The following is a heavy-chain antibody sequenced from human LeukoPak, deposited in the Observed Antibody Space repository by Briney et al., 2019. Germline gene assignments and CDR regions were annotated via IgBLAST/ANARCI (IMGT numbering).Heavy chain of an antibody. CDR2: IRYSGST. CDR3: ARVSCGGDCFSATNAFDI. D-gene: IGHD2-21*02. J-gene: IGHJ3*02. Sequence: SGTLSLTCSVSGGSISSYYWSWIRQPPGKGLEWIGDIRYSGSTNYNPSLKSRVTISVDTSKNQFSLKLSSVTAADTAVHYCARVSCGGDCFSATNAFDIWGQGTVVTVSS. CDR1: GGSISSYY. V-gene: IGHV4-59*01.